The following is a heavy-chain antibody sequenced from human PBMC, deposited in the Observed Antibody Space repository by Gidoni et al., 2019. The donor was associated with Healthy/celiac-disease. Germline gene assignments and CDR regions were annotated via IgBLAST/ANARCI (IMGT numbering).Heavy chain of an antibody. CDR3: ARVSPYGSSWNYFDY. CDR2: IYTSGST. V-gene: IGHV4-61*02. D-gene: IGHD6-13*01. J-gene: IGHJ4*02. CDR1: GGSISSGSYY. Sequence: QVQLQESGPGLVKPSQTLSLTCTVSGGSISSGSYYWSWIRQPAGKGLEWIGRIYTSGSTNYNPSLKSRVTISVDTSKNQFSLKLSSVTAADTAVYYCARVSPYGSSWNYFDYWGQGTLVTVSS.